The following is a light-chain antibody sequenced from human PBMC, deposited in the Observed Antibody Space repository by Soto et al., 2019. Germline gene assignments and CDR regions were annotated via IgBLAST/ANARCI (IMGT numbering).Light chain of an antibody. CDR3: QQYGGSALYT. V-gene: IGKV3-20*01. CDR1: QSVSSSY. CDR2: GAS. Sequence: EIVLTQSPGTMSLSPGERATLSCRASQSVSSSYLAWYQQKPGQAPRLLIYGASSRATGITDRFSGSGSGTDFTFTISRLEPEDFAVFYCQQYGGSALYTFGQGTKLEIK. J-gene: IGKJ2*01.